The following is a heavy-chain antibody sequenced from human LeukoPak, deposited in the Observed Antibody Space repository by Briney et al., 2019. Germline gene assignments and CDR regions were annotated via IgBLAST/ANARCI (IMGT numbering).Heavy chain of an antibody. J-gene: IGHJ4*02. CDR2: ISSSSYI. D-gene: IGHD3-22*01. CDR3: ARDPLLHGYYYDSSGYRIY. Sequence: GGSLRLSCAASGFTFSSYSMNWVRQAPGKGLEWVSSISSSSYIYYADSVKGRFTISRDNAKNSLYLQMHSLRAEDTAVYYCARDPLLHGYYYDSSGYRIYWGQGTLVTVSS. V-gene: IGHV3-21*01. CDR1: GFTFSSYS.